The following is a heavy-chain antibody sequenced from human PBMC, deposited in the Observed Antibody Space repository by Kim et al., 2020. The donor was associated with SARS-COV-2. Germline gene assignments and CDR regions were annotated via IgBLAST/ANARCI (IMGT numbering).Heavy chain of an antibody. CDR1: GGSISSYY. V-gene: IGHV4-59*01. Sequence: SETLSLTCTVSGGSISSYYWSWIRQPPGKGLEWIGCIYYSGSTNYNPSLKSRVTISVDTSKNQFSLKLSSVTAADTAVYYCARAQAAAGYYYYYYAMDVWGQGTTVTVSS. CDR3: ARAQAAAGYYYYYYAMDV. D-gene: IGHD6-13*01. J-gene: IGHJ6*02. CDR2: IYYSGST.